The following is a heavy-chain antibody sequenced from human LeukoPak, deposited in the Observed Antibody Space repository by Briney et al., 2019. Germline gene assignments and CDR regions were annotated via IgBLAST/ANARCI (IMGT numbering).Heavy chain of an antibody. D-gene: IGHD6-19*01. CDR2: ISYDGSNK. CDR1: GFTFTNAW. J-gene: IGHJ4*02. CDR3: ARDRSSGWYTGGRRPDYYFDY. Sequence: PGGSLRLSCAASGFTFTNAWMTWVRQAPGKGLEWVAVISYDGSNKYYADSVKGRFTISRDNSKNTLYLQMNNLRAEDTAVYYCARDRSSGWYTGGRRPDYYFDYWGQGTLVAVSS. V-gene: IGHV3-30*03.